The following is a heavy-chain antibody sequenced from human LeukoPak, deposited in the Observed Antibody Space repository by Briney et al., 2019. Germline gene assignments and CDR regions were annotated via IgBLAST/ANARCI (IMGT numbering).Heavy chain of an antibody. CDR3: ARDAFRGDSYCFDY. CDR2: INLGGST. D-gene: IGHD5-18*01. V-gene: IGHV4-34*01. J-gene: IGHJ4*02. CDR1: GVSFSGYY. Sequence: PSETLSLTCAVYGVSFSGYYWSWIRQPPGKGLEWIGEINLGGSTNYNPSVKSRFTISIDKSKNQFSLKLNSLSAADTAVYYCARDAFRGDSYCFDYWGQGTLVTVSS.